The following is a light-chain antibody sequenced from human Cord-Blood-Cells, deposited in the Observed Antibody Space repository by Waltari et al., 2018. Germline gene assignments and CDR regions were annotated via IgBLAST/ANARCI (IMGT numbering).Light chain of an antibody. CDR1: RNDVGGYTY. CDR2: DVS. V-gene: IGLV2-11*01. Sequence: QSALTQPRSVSGSPGQSVTLSCPGPRNDVGGYTYVSWYQQHPGKAPKLMIYDVSKRPSVVPDRFSCSKSGNTASLTISGRQAEDAADYYCFSYAGSYVFGTGTKVTVL. J-gene: IGLJ1*01. CDR3: FSYAGSYV.